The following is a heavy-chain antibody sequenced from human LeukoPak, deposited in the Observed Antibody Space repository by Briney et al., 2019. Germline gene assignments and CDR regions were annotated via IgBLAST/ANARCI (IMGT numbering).Heavy chain of an antibody. CDR1: GGSISSSSYY. D-gene: IGHD3-10*01. J-gene: IGHJ4*02. V-gene: IGHV4-39*07. Sequence: SETLSLTCTVSGGSISSSSYYWSWIRQPPGKGLEWIGSIYYSGSTYYNPSLKSRVTISVDTSKNQFSLKLSSVTAADTAVYYCARDFADYYGSGSYPDYWGQGALVTVSS. CDR3: ARDFADYYGSGSYPDY. CDR2: IYYSGST.